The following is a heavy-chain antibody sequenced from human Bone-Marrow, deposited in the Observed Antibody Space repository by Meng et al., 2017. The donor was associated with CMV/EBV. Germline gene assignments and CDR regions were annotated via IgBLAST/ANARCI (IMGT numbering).Heavy chain of an antibody. V-gene: IGHV3-49*04. CDR3: TRVIAAAEFDY. Sequence: GGSLRLSCAASGFTFSNAWMSWVRQAPGKGLEWVGFIRSKAYGGTTEYAASVKGRFTISRDDSKSIAYLQMNSLKTEDTAVYYCTRVIAAAEFDYWGQGTLVTVSS. D-gene: IGHD6-13*01. CDR2: IRSKAYGGTT. CDR1: GFTFSNAW. J-gene: IGHJ4*02.